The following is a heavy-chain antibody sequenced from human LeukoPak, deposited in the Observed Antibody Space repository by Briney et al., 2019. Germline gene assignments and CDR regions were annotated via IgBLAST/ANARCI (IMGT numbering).Heavy chain of an antibody. V-gene: IGHV4-61*02. CDR1: GGSISSGSYY. D-gene: IGHD3-3*01. J-gene: IGHJ4*02. Sequence: SQTLSLTCTASGGSISSGSYYWSWIRQPAGKGLEWIGRIYTSGSTNYNPSLKSRVTISVDTSKNQFSLKLSSVTAADTAVYYCARDDPVFGSYLDYWGQGTLVTVSS. CDR2: IYTSGST. CDR3: ARDDPVFGSYLDY.